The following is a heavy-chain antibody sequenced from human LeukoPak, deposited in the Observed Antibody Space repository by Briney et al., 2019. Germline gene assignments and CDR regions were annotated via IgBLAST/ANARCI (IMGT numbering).Heavy chain of an antibody. CDR3: ARIVVVPAAMGFQDAFDI. CDR1: GGTFSSYA. Sequence: GSSVKVSCKASGGTFSSYAISWVRQAPGQGLEWMGGIIPIFGTANYAQKFQGRVTITADESTSTAYMELSSLRSEDTAVYYCARIVVVPAAMGFQDAFDIWGQGTMVTVPS. D-gene: IGHD2-2*01. CDR2: IIPIFGTA. V-gene: IGHV1-69*01. J-gene: IGHJ3*02.